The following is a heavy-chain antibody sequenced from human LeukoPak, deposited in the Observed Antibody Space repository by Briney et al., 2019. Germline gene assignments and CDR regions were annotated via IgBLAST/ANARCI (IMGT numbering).Heavy chain of an antibody. D-gene: IGHD5-24*01. Sequence: SQTLSLSCAISGDSVSSNSAAWNWIRQSPSRGLEWLGRTYYRSKWYNDYAVSVKSRITINPDTSKNQFSLQLNSVTPEDTAVYYCARSKEMATITDFADYWGQGTLVTVSS. CDR3: ARSKEMATITDFADY. V-gene: IGHV6-1*01. CDR1: GDSVSSNSAA. CDR2: TYYRSKWYN. J-gene: IGHJ4*02.